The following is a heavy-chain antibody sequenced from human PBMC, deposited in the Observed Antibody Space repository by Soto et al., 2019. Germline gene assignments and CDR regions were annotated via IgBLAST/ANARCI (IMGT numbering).Heavy chain of an antibody. CDR3: ARCRPGLIQLWLLNPRRVSWFDP. CDR2: IYYSGTT. CDR1: GVSFSSDSFS. D-gene: IGHD5-18*01. Sequence: PSATLSLTCSVSGVSFSSDSFSWSWVRQFPGKGLEWIGYIYYSGTTNYNPSLKSRVTISVDTSKNQFSLKLSSVTAADTAVYYCARCRPGLIQLWLLNPRRVSWFDPWGQGTLVTVSS. V-gene: IGHV4-61*01. J-gene: IGHJ5*02.